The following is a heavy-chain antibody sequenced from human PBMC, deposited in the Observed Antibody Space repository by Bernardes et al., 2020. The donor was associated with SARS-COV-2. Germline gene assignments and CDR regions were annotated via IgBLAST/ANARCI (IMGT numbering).Heavy chain of an antibody. Sequence: ETLSLPCTVSNDSIPNYYWSWIRQPPGKGLEWIAYMYHTGSTHYNPSLKSRVTTSVETSKNQFSLKLSSVTAADTAVYYCARVFLRGVNPWFDTWGQGILVTVSS. D-gene: IGHD3-10*01. CDR3: ARVFLRGVNPWFDT. CDR1: NDSIPNYY. V-gene: IGHV4-59*01. J-gene: IGHJ5*02. CDR2: MYHTGST.